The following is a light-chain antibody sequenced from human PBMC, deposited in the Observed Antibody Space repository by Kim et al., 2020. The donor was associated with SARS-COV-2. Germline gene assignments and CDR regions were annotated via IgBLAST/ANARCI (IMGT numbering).Light chain of an antibody. Sequence: EIVMTQSPATLSVSPGERTTLSCRARQSVTNKLTWYQQKPGQAPTLLIYAVSSRATGIPARFSGSGSGTEFTLTISSLQSEDFTVYYCQQYEEWPLTFGGGTKVDIK. J-gene: IGKJ4*01. CDR1: QSVTNK. CDR2: AVS. V-gene: IGKV3-15*01. CDR3: QQYEEWPLT.